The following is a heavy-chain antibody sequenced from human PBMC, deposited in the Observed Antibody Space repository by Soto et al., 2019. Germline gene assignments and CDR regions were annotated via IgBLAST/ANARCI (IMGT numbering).Heavy chain of an antibody. D-gene: IGHD1-26*01. CDR2: INPNSGDT. V-gene: IGHV1-2*04. CDR1: GYTFTGYY. CDR3: AREAVGATTLDYYYGMDV. Sequence: QVQLVQSGAEVKKPGASVKVSCKASGYTFTGYYMHWVRQAPGQGLEWMGWINPNSGDTNYAQKFQGWVTMTRDTSISTAYMELSRLRSDDTAVYYCAREAVGATTLDYYYGMDVWGQGTTVTVSS. J-gene: IGHJ6*02.